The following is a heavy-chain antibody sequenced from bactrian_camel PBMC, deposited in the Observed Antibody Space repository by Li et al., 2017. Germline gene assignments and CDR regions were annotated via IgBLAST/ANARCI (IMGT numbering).Heavy chain of an antibody. Sequence: HVQLVESGGGSVQAGGSLRLSCAAGRYTYKRNCMGWFRQAPGQEREGVAAIDTGDGSTYYLNSVEGRFTISHDNAKNTLYLQMNSLKPVDTAVYYCAAAPTAVCFVHSILPGDFDYWCQGTQVTVS. CDR3: AAAPTAVCFVHSILPGDFDY. J-gene: IGHJ4*01. CDR1: RYTYKRNC. CDR2: IDTGDGST. D-gene: IGHD3*01. V-gene: IGHV3S1*01.